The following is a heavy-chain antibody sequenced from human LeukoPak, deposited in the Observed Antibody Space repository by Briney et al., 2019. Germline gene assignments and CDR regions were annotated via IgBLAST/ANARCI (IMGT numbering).Heavy chain of an antibody. CDR2: ISYDGSNK. J-gene: IGHJ4*02. Sequence: GGSLRLSCAASGFTFSNYAIHWVRQAPGKGLEWVAVISYDGSNKYYADSVKGRFTISRDNSKNTLYLQMNSLRAEDTAVYYCARVGDYGDYFDYWGQGNLVTVSS. D-gene: IGHD4-17*01. V-gene: IGHV3-30*04. CDR3: ARVGDYGDYFDY. CDR1: GFTFSNYA.